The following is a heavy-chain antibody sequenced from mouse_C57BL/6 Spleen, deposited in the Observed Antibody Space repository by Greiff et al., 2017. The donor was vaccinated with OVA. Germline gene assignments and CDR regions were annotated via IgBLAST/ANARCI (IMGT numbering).Heavy chain of an antibody. Sequence: QVHVKQSGAELVKPGASVKISCKASGYAFSSYWMNWVKQRPGKGLEWIGQIYPGDGDTNYNGKFKGKATLTADKSSSTAYMQLSSLTSEDSAVYFCARDDYDGRVADYWGQGTTLTVSS. CDR3: ARDDYDGRVADY. CDR1: GYAFSSYW. J-gene: IGHJ2*01. CDR2: IYPGDGDT. V-gene: IGHV1-80*01. D-gene: IGHD2-4*01.